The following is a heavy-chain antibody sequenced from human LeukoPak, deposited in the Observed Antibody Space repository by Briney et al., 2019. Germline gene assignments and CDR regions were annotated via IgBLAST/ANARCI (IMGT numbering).Heavy chain of an antibody. CDR1: GYTLTELS. V-gene: IGHV1-24*01. Sequence: ASVEVSCKVSGYTLTELSMHWVRQAPGKGLEWMGGFDPEDGETIYAQKFQGRVTMTEDTSTDTAYMELSSLRSEDTAVYYCATGFMVRDYYFDYWGQGTLVTVSS. CDR3: ATGFMVRDYYFDY. J-gene: IGHJ4*02. CDR2: FDPEDGET. D-gene: IGHD3-10*01.